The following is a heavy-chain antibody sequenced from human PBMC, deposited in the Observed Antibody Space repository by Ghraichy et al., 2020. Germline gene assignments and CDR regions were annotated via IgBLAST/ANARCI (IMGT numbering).Heavy chain of an antibody. Sequence: GGSLRLSCEASGFTFSSYDMHWVRQAPGKGLEWVALITNLGRDKYYGDAVRGRFTISRDNSKNTLYLQMSSLRAEDTAMYYCAKSGRFFDYHKGMDVWGQGTTVTVSS. CDR2: ITNLGRDK. D-gene: IGHD3-22*01. CDR1: GFTFSSYD. CDR3: AKSGRFFDYHKGMDV. J-gene: IGHJ6*02. V-gene: IGHV3-30*18.